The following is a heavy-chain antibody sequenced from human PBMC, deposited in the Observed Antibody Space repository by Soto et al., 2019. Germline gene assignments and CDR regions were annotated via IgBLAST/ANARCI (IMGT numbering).Heavy chain of an antibody. J-gene: IGHJ5*02. CDR2: ISGSGSSI. CDR3: AKGGDSSSWKNWFDP. Sequence: EVQLLESGGGLVQPWGSLRLSCAASGFTFSNYAMTWVRQAPGKGLEWVSGISGSGSSIYYADSVKGRFTISRDNSKNTLYLQMNSLRAEDTAVYYCAKGGDSSSWKNWFDPWGQGTLVTVSS. V-gene: IGHV3-23*01. D-gene: IGHD6-13*01. CDR1: GFTFSNYA.